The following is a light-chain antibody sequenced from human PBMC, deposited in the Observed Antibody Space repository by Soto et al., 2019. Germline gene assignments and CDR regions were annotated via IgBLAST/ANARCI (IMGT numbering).Light chain of an antibody. CDR2: GAS. CDR1: QGISDT. Sequence: EIVLTQSPATLSVSPGGRATLSCRASQGISDTLAWYQQKPGQAPRLLIHGASTRVTGFPARFSGSGSGTDFTLTISSLQSEDFAVYYCQQYNNWPWTFGQGTKVESK. J-gene: IGKJ1*01. V-gene: IGKV3-15*01. CDR3: QQYNNWPWT.